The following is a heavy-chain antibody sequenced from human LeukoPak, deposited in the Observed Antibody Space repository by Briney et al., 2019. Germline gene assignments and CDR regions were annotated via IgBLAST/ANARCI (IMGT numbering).Heavy chain of an antibody. CDR3: ARDYGDFRFDY. CDR1: GGTFSSYA. D-gene: IGHD4-17*01. Sequence: ASVKVSCKASGGTFSSYAISWVRQAPGQGLERMGRIIPIFGTANYAQKFQGRVTITTDESTSTAYMELSSLRSEDTAVYYCARDYGDFRFDYWGQGTLVTVSS. V-gene: IGHV1-69*05. J-gene: IGHJ4*02. CDR2: IIPIFGTA.